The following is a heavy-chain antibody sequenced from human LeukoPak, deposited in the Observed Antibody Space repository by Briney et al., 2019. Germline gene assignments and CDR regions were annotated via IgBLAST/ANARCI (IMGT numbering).Heavy chain of an antibody. Sequence: SETLCLTCAVYGESFSGYYWSWIRQPPGEGLEWIGEINHSGSTNYNPSLKSRVTISVDTSKNQFSLKLSSVTAADTAVYYCARGVPVLEWLLSYYYYGMDVWGQGTTVTVSS. CDR2: INHSGST. CDR3: ARGVPVLEWLLSYYYYGMDV. J-gene: IGHJ6*02. CDR1: GESFSGYY. D-gene: IGHD3-3*01. V-gene: IGHV4-34*01.